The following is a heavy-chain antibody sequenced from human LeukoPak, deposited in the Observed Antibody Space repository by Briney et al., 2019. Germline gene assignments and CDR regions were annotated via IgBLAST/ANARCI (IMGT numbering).Heavy chain of an antibody. CDR2: ISGSGGST. D-gene: IGHD3-9*01. J-gene: IGHJ4*02. V-gene: IGHV3-23*01. CDR3: AKDRLDWLLPSPFDY. Sequence: SGGSLRLSCAASGFTFSSYAMSWVRQAPGKGLEWVSAISGSGGSTYYADSVKGRFTISRDNSKNTLYLQMNSLRAEDTAVYYCAKDRLDWLLPSPFDYWGQGTLVTVSS. CDR1: GFTFSSYA.